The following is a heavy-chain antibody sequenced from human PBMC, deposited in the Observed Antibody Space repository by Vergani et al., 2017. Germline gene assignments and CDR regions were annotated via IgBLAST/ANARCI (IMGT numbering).Heavy chain of an antibody. CDR1: GFTFSTYD. V-gene: IGHV3-13*01. CDR2: IGTAGDT. D-gene: IGHD6-6*01. Sequence: EVQLVESGGGLVQPGGSLRLSCAASGFTFSTYDMHWVRQATGKVLEWVSAIGTAGDTYYPGSVKGRFTISRENAKNSLYLQMNGLRAGDTAVYYCARRDSSSPALDYWGQGTLVTVSS. J-gene: IGHJ4*02. CDR3: ARRDSSSPALDY.